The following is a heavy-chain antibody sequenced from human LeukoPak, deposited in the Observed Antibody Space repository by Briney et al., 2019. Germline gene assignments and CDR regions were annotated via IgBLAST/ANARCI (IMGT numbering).Heavy chain of an antibody. J-gene: IGHJ3*02. CDR2: ISSGGSS. CDR1: GFSVTNKY. Sequence: GGSLRLSCAASGFSVTNKYMNWVRQAPGKGLEWVSFISSGGSSKYADSVKGRFTISRDNSKNTLYLQMNSLRAEDTAVYYCAKGQTYYYDSSGYVAFDIWGQGTMVTVSS. D-gene: IGHD3-22*01. CDR3: AKGQTYYYDSSGYVAFDI. V-gene: IGHV3-53*05.